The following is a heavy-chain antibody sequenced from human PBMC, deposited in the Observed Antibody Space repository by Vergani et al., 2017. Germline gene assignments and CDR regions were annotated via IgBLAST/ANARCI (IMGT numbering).Heavy chain of an antibody. CDR2: VSGYNGDT. J-gene: IGHJ4*02. CDR3: ARDRAGAGDY. Sequence: QVQLVQSGAEVKKPGASVKVSCKASGYTFTSYGISWLRQAPGQGLEWMGWVSGYNGDTNYAQKLQGRVAMTTDTSTSTVYMELRSLRSNDTAVYYCARDRAGAGDYWGQGTLVTVSS. V-gene: IGHV1-18*04. D-gene: IGHD6-13*01. CDR1: GYTFTSYG.